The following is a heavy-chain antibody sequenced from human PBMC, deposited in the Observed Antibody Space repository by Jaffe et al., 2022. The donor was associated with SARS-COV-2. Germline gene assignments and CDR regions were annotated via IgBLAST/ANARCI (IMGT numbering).Heavy chain of an antibody. V-gene: IGHV3-49*05. CDR1: GFTFGDYA. CDR2: IRSKAYGGTT. Sequence: EVQLVESGGGLVKPGRSLRLSCTASGFTFGDYAMSWFRQAPGKGLEWVGFIRSKAYGGTTEYAASVKGRFTISRDDSKSIAYLQMNSLKTEDTAVYYCTRGSKWELYLGAFDIWGQGTMVTVSS. CDR3: TRGSKWELYLGAFDI. J-gene: IGHJ3*02. D-gene: IGHD1-26*01.